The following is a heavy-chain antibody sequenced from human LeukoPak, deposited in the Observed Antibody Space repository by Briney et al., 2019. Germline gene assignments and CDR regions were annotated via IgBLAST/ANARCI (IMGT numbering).Heavy chain of an antibody. CDR3: ASGSLGLYYYYYMDV. Sequence: GASVKVSCKASGGTFSSYAISRVRQAPGQGLEWMGGIIPIFGTANYAQKFQGRVTITADKSTSTAYMELSSLRSEDTAVYYCASGSLGLYYYYYMDVWGKGTTVTVSS. J-gene: IGHJ6*03. CDR1: GGTFSSYA. V-gene: IGHV1-69*06. CDR2: IIPIFGTA. D-gene: IGHD1-26*01.